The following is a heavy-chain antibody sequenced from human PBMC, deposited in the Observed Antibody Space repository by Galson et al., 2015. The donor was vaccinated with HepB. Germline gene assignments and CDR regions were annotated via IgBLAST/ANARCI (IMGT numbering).Heavy chain of an antibody. CDR1: GGTFSSYA. V-gene: IGHV1-46*01. CDR3: AREGIDGWMDV. J-gene: IGHJ6*02. D-gene: IGHD3-10*01. Sequence: SCKASGGTFSSYAISWVRQAPGQGLEWMGIINPSGGSTSYAQKFQGRVTMTRDTSTSTVYMELSSLRSEDTAVYYCAREGIDGWMDVWGQGTTVTVSS. CDR2: INPSGGST.